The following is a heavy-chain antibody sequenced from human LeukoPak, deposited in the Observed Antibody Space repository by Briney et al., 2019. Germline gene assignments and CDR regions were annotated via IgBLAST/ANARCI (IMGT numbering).Heavy chain of an antibody. CDR1: GFTFSNYG. D-gene: IGHD6-19*01. CDR2: ISDSGGST. V-gene: IGHV3-23*01. J-gene: IGHJ4*02. CDR3: AKDHYRSGLSADY. Sequence: PGGFLRLSCAASGFTFSNYGMSWVRQAPGKGPEWVSGISDSGGSTNYADSVKGRFTISRDNSKNTLYLQMNSLRAEDTAVYYCAKDHYRSGLSADYWGQGTLVTVSS.